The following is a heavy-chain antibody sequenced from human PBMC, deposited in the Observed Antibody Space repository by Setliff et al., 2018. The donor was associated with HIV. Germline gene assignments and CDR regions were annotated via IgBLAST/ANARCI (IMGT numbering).Heavy chain of an antibody. V-gene: IGHV3-74*01. Sequence: PGGSLRLSCAASGFTFSRYWMHWIRQAPGKGLVWVSRVDSDGSGTSYADSVKGRLTISRDNAKNMLYLQINSLRAEDTAVYYCARDGNGAFDMWGQGTLVTVSS. CDR3: ARDGNGAFDM. CDR2: VDSDGSGT. D-gene: IGHD1-26*01. J-gene: IGHJ3*02. CDR1: GFTFSRYW.